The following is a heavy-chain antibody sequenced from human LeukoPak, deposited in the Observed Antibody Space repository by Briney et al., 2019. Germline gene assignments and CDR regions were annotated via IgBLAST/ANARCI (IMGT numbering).Heavy chain of an antibody. Sequence: GGSLRLSGAASGFTFSSDSMNWVRQAPGKGMEWVSYISSSSSTIYYADSVKGRFTISRDNAKNSLYLQMNSLRAEDTAVYYCARDPLDYYDSSGYARLDHWGQGTLVTVSS. CDR1: GFTFSSDS. V-gene: IGHV3-48*01. J-gene: IGHJ4*02. CDR2: ISSSSSTI. CDR3: ARDPLDYYDSSGYARLDH. D-gene: IGHD3-22*01.